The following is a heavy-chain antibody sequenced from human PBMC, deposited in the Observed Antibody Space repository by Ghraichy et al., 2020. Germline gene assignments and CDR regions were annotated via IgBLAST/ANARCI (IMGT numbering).Heavy chain of an antibody. Sequence: TLSLTCAVYGGSFSGYYWSWIRQPPGKGLEWIGEINHSGSTNYNPSLKSRVTISVDTSKNQFSLKLSSVTAADTAVYYCARGRIRYSGSRYYYYGMDVWGQGTTVTVSS. CDR3: ARGRIRYSGSRYYYYGMDV. D-gene: IGHD1-26*01. J-gene: IGHJ6*02. CDR1: GGSFSGYY. CDR2: INHSGST. V-gene: IGHV4-34*01.